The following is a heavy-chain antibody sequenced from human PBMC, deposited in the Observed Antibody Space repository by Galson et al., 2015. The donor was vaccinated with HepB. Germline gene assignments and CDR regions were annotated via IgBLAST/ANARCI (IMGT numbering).Heavy chain of an antibody. V-gene: IGHV3-53*01. D-gene: IGHD6-13*01. CDR1: GFTVSSNY. CDR3: VTRGPSSSSRNRWDY. Sequence: SLRLSCAASGFTVSSNYMSWVRQAPGKGLEWVSVIYSCGSTYYADSVKGRFTISRDNSKNTLYLQMNSLKTEDTAVYYCVTRGPSSSSRNRWDYWGQGTLVTVSS. CDR2: IYSCGST. J-gene: IGHJ4*02.